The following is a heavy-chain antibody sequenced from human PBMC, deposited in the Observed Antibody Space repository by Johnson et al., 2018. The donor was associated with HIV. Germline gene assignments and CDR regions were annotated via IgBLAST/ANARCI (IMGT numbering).Heavy chain of an antibody. D-gene: IGHD3-3*01. V-gene: IGHV3-30*19. Sequence: QVQLVESGGGLVQPGRSLRLSCAASGFTFSSYGMHWVRRAPGKGLEWVAVISYDGSNKYSADSVKGRFTISRDNSKNSLYLQMNSLRREDTALYYCTPIDWPGVVAFDIWGQGTMVTVSS. CDR2: ISYDGSNK. CDR1: GFTFSSYG. CDR3: TPIDWPGVVAFDI. J-gene: IGHJ3*02.